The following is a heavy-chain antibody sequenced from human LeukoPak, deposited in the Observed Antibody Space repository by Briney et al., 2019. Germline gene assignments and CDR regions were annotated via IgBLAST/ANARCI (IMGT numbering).Heavy chain of an antibody. CDR2: IYSGDSDA. CDR1: GYTFNNFW. V-gene: IGHV5-51*01. J-gene: IGHJ4*02. Sequence: PGESLKISCQGSGYTFNNFWIGWVRQMPGKGLEWMGTIYSGDSDARYSPSFQGQATISVDWSVNTVYLQWSSLKASDTAKYYCARQEASANFDYWGQGTLVTVSS. D-gene: IGHD2-15*01. CDR3: ARQEASANFDY.